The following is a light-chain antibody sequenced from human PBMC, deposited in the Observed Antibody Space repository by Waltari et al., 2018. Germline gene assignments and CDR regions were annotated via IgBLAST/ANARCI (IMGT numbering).Light chain of an antibody. CDR2: VNSDGSH. J-gene: IGLJ3*02. Sequence: QLVVTQSPSASASLGASVKLTCTLRSGPSSNIIAWLQQQPEKGPRYLTRVNSDGSHSRGDEIPDRFAGSSSGAERYLTIASLQAEDEADYYCQTGGHGTWVFGGGTKLTVL. CDR3: QTGGHGTWV. CDR1: SGPSSNI. V-gene: IGLV4-69*01.